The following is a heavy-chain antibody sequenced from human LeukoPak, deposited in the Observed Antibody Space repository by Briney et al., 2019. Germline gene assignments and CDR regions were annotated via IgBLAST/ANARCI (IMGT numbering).Heavy chain of an antibody. J-gene: IGHJ6*02. CDR2: INPNSGGT. Sequence: ASMKVSCKASGYTFTGYYMHWVRQAPGQGLEWMGWINPNSGGTNYAQKFQGRVTMTRDTSISTAYMELSRLRSDDTAVYYCARGRIAAAGFYYYYYGMDVWGQGTTVTVSS. D-gene: IGHD6-13*01. CDR3: ARGRIAAAGFYYYYYGMDV. V-gene: IGHV1-2*02. CDR1: GYTFTGYY.